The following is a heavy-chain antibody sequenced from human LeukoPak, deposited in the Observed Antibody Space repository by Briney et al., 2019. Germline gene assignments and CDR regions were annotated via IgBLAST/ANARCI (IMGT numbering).Heavy chain of an antibody. J-gene: IGHJ3*02. D-gene: IGHD6-19*01. CDR3: ARDKQWLSAFDI. V-gene: IGHV3-30*04. CDR2: ISYDGSNK. CDR1: GFTFSSYA. Sequence: PGRSLRLSCAASGFTFSSYAMHWVRQAPGKGLEWVAVISYDGSNKYYADSVKDRFTISRDNSKNTLYLQMNSLRAEDTAVYYCARDKQWLSAFDIWGQGTMVTVSS.